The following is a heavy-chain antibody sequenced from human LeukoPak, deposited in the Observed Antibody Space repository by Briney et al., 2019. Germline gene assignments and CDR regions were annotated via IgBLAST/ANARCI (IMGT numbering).Heavy chain of an antibody. CDR3: ARAVSRPSIYYFDY. CDR2: IYHSGST. CDR1: GGSISSGGYS. V-gene: IGHV4-30-2*01. D-gene: IGHD6-6*01. J-gene: IGHJ4*02. Sequence: PSETLSLTCAVSGGSISSGGYSWSWLRQPPGQGLEWIGYIYHSGSTYYNPSLKSRVTISVDRSKNQFSLKLSSVTAADTAVYYCARAVSRPSIYYFDYWGQGTLVTVSS.